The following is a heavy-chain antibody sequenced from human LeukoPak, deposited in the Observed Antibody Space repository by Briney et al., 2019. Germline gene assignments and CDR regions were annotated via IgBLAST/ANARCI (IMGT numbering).Heavy chain of an antibody. CDR2: IFYSGTT. J-gene: IGHJ5*02. V-gene: IGHV4-31*03. D-gene: IGHD2-15*01. CDR3: ARSISTAGYCSGDSCYFWFDP. Sequence: PSETLSLTCTVSGGSISSGDYYWSWIRQRPGKGLEWIGYIFYSGTTYYNPSLKSRVTISVDTSKNQFSLNLSSVTAAYTAVYYCARSISTAGYCSGDSCYFWFDPWGQGTLVTVSS. CDR1: GGSISSGDYY.